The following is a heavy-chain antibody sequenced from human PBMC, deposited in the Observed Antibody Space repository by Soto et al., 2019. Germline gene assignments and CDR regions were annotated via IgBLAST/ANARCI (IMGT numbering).Heavy chain of an antibody. CDR1: GFFFSAYC. CDR2: IKQDGSET. V-gene: IGHV3-7*04. J-gene: IGHJ5*02. CDR3: ARAYYCSSTSCTGEHNWFDP. D-gene: IGHD2-2*01. Sequence: GGSLRLSCAASGFFFSAYCMSWVRQAPGQGLEWVASIKQDGSETYYLDSVKGRFTFSRDNAKNSLDLQMSRLRAADTAVYYCARAYYCSSTSCTGEHNWFDPWGQGTLVTVSS.